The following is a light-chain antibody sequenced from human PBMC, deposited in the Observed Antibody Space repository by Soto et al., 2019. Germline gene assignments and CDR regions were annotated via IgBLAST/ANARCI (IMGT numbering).Light chain of an antibody. Sequence: EIVLTQSPGTLSLSAGERATLSCRASQSVSSSYLAWYQQKPGQAPRLLIYGASSRATGIPDRFSGSGSGTDFPLTISRLEAEDFAVYYCQQYGSSPTFGQGTKVEIK. J-gene: IGKJ1*01. V-gene: IGKV3-20*01. CDR2: GAS. CDR3: QQYGSSPT. CDR1: QSVSSSY.